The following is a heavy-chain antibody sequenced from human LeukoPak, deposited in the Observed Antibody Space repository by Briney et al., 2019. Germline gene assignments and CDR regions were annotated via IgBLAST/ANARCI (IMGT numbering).Heavy chain of an antibody. CDR2: INHSGST. Sequence: SETLSLTCAVYGGSFSGYYWSWIRQPPGKGLEWIGEINHSGSTNYNPSLKSRVTISVDTSKNQFSLKLSSVTAADTAVYYCARVGVSGSYPFDCWGQGTLVTVSS. CDR3: ARVGVSGSYPFDC. V-gene: IGHV4-34*01. D-gene: IGHD1-26*01. J-gene: IGHJ4*02. CDR1: GGSFSGYY.